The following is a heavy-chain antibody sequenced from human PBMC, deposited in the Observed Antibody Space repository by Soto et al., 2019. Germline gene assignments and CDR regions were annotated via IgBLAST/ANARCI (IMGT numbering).Heavy chain of an antibody. J-gene: IGHJ4*02. D-gene: IGHD3-22*01. Sequence: XXSLXISCTGSGYSFTNYWIGWVRQMPGXGLEWMGIIXPGDSXTRYSPSFQGQXXVSADKSXXTAYIHWSSLKASDTAMYYCARNSLYDSGPDYWGQGTLVTVSS. CDR3: ARNSLYDSGPDY. CDR1: GYSFTNYW. CDR2: IXPGDSXT. V-gene: IGHV5-51*01.